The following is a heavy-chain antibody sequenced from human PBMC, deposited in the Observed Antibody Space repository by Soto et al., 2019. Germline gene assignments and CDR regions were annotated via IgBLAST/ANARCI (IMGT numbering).Heavy chain of an antibody. CDR3: ARESSCITIFGVVIEGMDV. CDR2: INPNNGGT. J-gene: IGHJ6*02. CDR1: GYTFTGYY. D-gene: IGHD3-3*01. V-gene: IGHV1-2*02. Sequence: ASVKVSCKASGYTFTGYYMHWVRQAPGQGLEWMGWINPNNGGTNYAQKFQGRVTMTRDTSISTAYMELSRLRSDDTAVYYCARESSCITIFGVVIEGMDVWGQGTTVTVSS.